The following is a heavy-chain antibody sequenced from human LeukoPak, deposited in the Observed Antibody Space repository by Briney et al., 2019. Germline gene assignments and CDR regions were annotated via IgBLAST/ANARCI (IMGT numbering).Heavy chain of an antibody. CDR3: ATHRYTSSAYYFLQ. D-gene: IGHD6-13*01. CDR2: ISGNGGST. Sequence: GRSLRLSCAASGITFSNFGMSWVRQAPGKGLEWVSGISGNGGSTYYADSVKGRFTISRDNSKNSLYLLMDSLRAEDTAMYYCATHRYTSSAYYFLQWGQGTLVTVSS. J-gene: IGHJ1*01. CDR1: GITFSNFG. V-gene: IGHV3-23*01.